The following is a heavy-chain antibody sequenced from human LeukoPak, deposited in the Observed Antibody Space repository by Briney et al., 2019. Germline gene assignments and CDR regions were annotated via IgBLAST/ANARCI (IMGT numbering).Heavy chain of an antibody. D-gene: IGHD7-27*01. V-gene: IGHV4-38-2*02. CDR3: ARDLEGWGD. CDR1: DYSISSGYY. CDR2: INHSGST. J-gene: IGHJ4*02. Sequence: PSETLSLTCAVSDYSISSGYYWGWIRQPPGKGLEWIGSINHSGSTYYNPSLKSRVTISVDTSKNQFSLKLSSVTAADTAVYYCARDLEGWGDWGQGTLVTVSS.